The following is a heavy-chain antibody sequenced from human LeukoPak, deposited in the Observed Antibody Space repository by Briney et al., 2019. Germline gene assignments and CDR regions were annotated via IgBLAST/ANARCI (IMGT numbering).Heavy chain of an antibody. J-gene: IGHJ4*02. CDR3: ARADRTSWFDY. D-gene: IGHD2-2*01. Sequence: PGGSLRLSCAAPRFTFSDYYMVWIRQAPGKGLEWVSYITNIGSSTKYADSVKGRFTLPRANAKNALSLQRRSGKPRVTAGYYCARADRTSWFDYWGQGTLVTVSS. CDR2: ITNIGSST. CDR1: RFTFSDYY. V-gene: IGHV3-11*05.